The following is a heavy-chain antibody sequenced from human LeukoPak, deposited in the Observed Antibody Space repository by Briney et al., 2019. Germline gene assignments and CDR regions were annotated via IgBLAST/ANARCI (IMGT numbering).Heavy chain of an antibody. CDR3: AREGTLRAHWDPFDY. J-gene: IGHJ4*02. D-gene: IGHD1-14*01. CDR2: IKTDGSEI. Sequence: SGGSLRLSCVVSGFTFSNYWMSWVRQAPGKGLEWVATIKTDGSEIYYVDSVKGRFTISRDNVRNSVYLQMNSLRGEDTAVYYCAREGTLRAHWDPFDYWGQGTLVTVTP. V-gene: IGHV3-7*03. CDR1: GFTFSNYW.